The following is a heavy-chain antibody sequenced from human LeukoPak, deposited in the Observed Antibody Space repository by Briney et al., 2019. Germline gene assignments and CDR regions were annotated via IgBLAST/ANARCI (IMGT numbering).Heavy chain of an antibody. CDR1: AFIFSGHW. CDR2: IKEDGSER. D-gene: IGHD4-23*01. Sequence: GGSLRLSCEGSAFIFSGHWMNWVRQTPGKGLEWVASIKEDGSERQYVDSVKGRFSISRDNTKGSLFLQLNSLRAEDTAVYYCAGRGDGGRSFDYRGQGTLVTVSS. CDR3: AGRGDGGRSFDY. V-gene: IGHV3-7*03. J-gene: IGHJ4*02.